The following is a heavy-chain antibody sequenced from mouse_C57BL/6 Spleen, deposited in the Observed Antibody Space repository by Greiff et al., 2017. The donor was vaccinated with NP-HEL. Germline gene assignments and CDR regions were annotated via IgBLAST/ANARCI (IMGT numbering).Heavy chain of an antibody. CDR2: IDPSDSET. D-gene: IGHD1-1*01. CDR1: GYTFTSYW. J-gene: IGHJ1*03. CDR3: AREGRYYGSSSLDFDV. V-gene: IGHV1-52*01. Sequence: QVQLQQPGAELVRPGSSVKLFCKASGYTFTSYWMHWVKQRPIQGLEWIGNIDPSDSETHYNQKFKDKATLTVDKSSSTAYMQLSSLTSEDSAVYDCAREGRYYGSSSLDFDVWGTGTTVTVSS.